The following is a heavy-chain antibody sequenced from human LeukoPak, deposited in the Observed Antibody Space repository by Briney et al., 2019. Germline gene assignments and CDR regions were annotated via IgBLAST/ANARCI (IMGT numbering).Heavy chain of an antibody. D-gene: IGHD6-13*01. CDR2: IYSGGST. Sequence: PGGSLRLSCAASGFTVSSNYMSWVRQAPGKGLEWVSVIYSGGSTYYADSVKGRFTISRDNSKNTLYLQMNSLRAEDTAVYYCATTQSSSWSLDYWGQGTLVTVSS. J-gene: IGHJ4*02. CDR3: ATTQSSSWSLDY. CDR1: GFTVSSNY. V-gene: IGHV3-53*01.